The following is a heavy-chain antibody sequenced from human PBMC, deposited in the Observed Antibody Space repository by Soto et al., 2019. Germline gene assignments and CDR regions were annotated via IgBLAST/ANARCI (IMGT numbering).Heavy chain of an antibody. J-gene: IGHJ3*02. D-gene: IGHD3-16*02. V-gene: IGHV3-20*01. CDR3: ARAVEGRGVIVFDAFDI. Sequence: EVQLVESGGGVVRPGGSLRLSCAASGFTFDDYCMSWVRQAPGNGLEWVSGINWTGGSTGYADSVTGRFTISRDNAKNSLYRQMNSLRAEDTALYHCARAVEGRGVIVFDAFDIWGQGTMVTVSS. CDR1: GFTFDDYC. CDR2: INWTGGST.